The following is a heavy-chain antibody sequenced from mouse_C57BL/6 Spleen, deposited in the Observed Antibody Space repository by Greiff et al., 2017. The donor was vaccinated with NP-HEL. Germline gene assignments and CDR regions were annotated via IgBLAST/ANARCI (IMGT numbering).Heavy chain of an antibody. CDR1: GFTFSSYG. D-gene: IGHD3-2*02. Sequence: EVKLVESGGDLVKPGGSLKLSCAASGFTFSSYGMSWVRQTPDKRLEWVATISSGGSYTYYPDSVKGRFTISRDNAKNTLYLQMSSLKSEDTAMYYCARQGQLRLQPADYWGQGTTLTVSS. CDR2: ISSGGSYT. V-gene: IGHV5-6*01. J-gene: IGHJ2*01. CDR3: ARQGQLRLQPADY.